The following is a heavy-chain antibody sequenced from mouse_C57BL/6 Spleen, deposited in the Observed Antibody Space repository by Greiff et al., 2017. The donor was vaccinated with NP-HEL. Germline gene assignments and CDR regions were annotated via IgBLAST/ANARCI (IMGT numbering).Heavy chain of an antibody. CDR1: GYAFSSSW. CDR3: ARESYYASSAFVY. D-gene: IGHD1-1*01. CDR2: IYPGDGDT. V-gene: IGHV1-82*01. J-gene: IGHJ2*01. Sequence: QVQLQQSGPELVKPGASVKISCKASGYAFSSSWMNWVKQRPGKGLEWIGRIYPGDGDTNYNGKFKGKATLTADKSSSTAYMQLSSLTSEDSAVYFCARESYYASSAFVYWGEETPLTESS.